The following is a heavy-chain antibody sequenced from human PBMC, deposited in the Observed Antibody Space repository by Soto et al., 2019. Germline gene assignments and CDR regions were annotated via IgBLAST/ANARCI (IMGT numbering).Heavy chain of an antibody. CDR1: GGSISSYY. Sequence: SETLSLTCTVSGGSISSYYWSWIRQPPGKGLEWIGYIYYSGSTNYNPSLKSRVTISVDTSKNQFSLKLSSVTAADTAVYYCARHSGPIPGWYSSSLKPLDYWGQGTLVTVSS. CDR3: ARHSGPIPGWYSSSLKPLDY. CDR2: IYYSGST. D-gene: IGHD6-13*01. J-gene: IGHJ4*02. V-gene: IGHV4-59*08.